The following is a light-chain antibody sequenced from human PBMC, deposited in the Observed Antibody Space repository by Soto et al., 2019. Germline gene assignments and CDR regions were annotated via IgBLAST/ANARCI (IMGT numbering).Light chain of an antibody. V-gene: IGKV3-11*01. J-gene: IGKJ2*01. CDR1: QSVSSY. CDR3: QQRSDWPQYT. CDR2: DAS. Sequence: DIVLTQSPATLSLSPGEIATLSCRARQSVSSYLVWYQQKPGQAPRLLIYDASNRATGIPARCSGSGSGTDFTLTISSLEPEDFAVYYCQQRSDWPQYTFGQGTKLEIK.